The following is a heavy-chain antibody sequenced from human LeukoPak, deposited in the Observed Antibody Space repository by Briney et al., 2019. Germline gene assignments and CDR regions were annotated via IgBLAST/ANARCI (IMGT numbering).Heavy chain of an antibody. V-gene: IGHV1-18*01. CDR3: ARGVATNSNYYYYMDV. J-gene: IGHJ6*03. D-gene: IGHD5-12*01. Sequence: ASVKVSCKASGYTFTSYGISWVRQAPGQGLEWMGWISAYNGNTNYAQKLQGRVTMTTDTSTSTAYMELRSLRSDDTAVYYCARGVATNSNYYYYMDVWGKGTTVTVSS. CDR2: ISAYNGNT. CDR1: GYTFTSYG.